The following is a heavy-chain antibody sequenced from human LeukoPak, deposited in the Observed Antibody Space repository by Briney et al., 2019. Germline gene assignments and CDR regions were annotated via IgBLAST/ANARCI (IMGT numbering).Heavy chain of an antibody. CDR1: GGSFSGYY. D-gene: IGHD6-19*01. V-gene: IGHV4-34*01. J-gene: IGHJ4*02. CDR2: INHSGST. Sequence: KPSETLSLTCAVYGGSFSGYYWSWIRQPPGKGLEWIGEINHSGSTNYNPSLKSRVTISVDTSRNQFSLKLSSVTAADTAVYYCARRRTYSSGWSPLDYWGQGTLVTVSS. CDR3: ARRRTYSSGWSPLDY.